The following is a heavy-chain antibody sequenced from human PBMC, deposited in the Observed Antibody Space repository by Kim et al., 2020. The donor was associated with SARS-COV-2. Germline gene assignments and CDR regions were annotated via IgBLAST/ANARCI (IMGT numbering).Heavy chain of an antibody. Sequence: SVKVSCKASGGTFSSYAISWVRQAPGQGLEWMGRIIPILGIANYAQKFQRRVTITADKSTSTAYMELSSLRSEDTAVYYCASPVYGSGSYYNRYFYYGMDVWGQRTTVTVPS. D-gene: IGHD3-10*01. CDR1: GGTFSSYA. CDR3: ASPVYGSGSYYNRYFYYGMDV. J-gene: IGHJ6*02. V-gene: IGHV1-69*04. CDR2: IIPILGIA.